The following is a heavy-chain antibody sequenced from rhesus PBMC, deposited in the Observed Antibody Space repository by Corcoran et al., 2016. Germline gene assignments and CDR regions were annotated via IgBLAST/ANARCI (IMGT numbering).Heavy chain of an antibody. Sequence: QVLLQESGPGLVKPSETLSRTCTVSAGSMSSNYWSWIRQSPGKGLEWIGYIHGGSGSTSYTPSLKSRVTFSRDTTKNQFSLKLTSVTAADTAVYYCARLVAGSGLDSWGQGVVVTVSS. CDR1: AGSMSSNY. D-gene: IGHD6-37*01. V-gene: IGHV4-147*01. J-gene: IGHJ6*01. CDR3: ARLVAGSGLDS. CDR2: IHGGSGST.